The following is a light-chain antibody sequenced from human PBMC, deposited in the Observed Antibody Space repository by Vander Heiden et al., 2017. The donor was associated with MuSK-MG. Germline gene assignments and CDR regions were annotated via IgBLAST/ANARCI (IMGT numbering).Light chain of an antibody. CDR3: SSYTTSSTWV. Sequence: QSALTQPPSVSGSPGQSVTISRTGTSSDVGSYDRVSWYQQPPGTAPKLMIYEVSSRPSGVPDRFSGSKSGDTASLTISGLQAEDEGDYYCSSYTTSSTWVFGGGTKLTVL. CDR2: EVS. J-gene: IGLJ3*02. CDR1: SSDVGSYDR. V-gene: IGLV2-18*02.